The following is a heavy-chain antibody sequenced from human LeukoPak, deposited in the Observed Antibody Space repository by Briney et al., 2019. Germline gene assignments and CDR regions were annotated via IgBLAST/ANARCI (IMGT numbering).Heavy chain of an antibody. Sequence: SETLSLTCAVYGGSFSGYYWGWIRQPPGKGLEWIVSDSHGGRTYYNPSFKSRVTTSVDTSKNEVSLRLRSVTAADTAVYYCAGIVGNIEVFDYWGRGTLVTVSS. CDR2: DSHGGRT. J-gene: IGHJ4*02. D-gene: IGHD1-26*01. CDR1: GGSFSGYY. CDR3: AGIVGNIEVFDY. V-gene: IGHV4-38-2*01.